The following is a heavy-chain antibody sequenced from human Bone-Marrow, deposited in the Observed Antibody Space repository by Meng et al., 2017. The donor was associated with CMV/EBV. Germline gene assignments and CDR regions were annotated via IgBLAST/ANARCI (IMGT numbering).Heavy chain of an antibody. J-gene: IGHJ4*02. CDR1: GGTFSSYA. CDR3: ARYSSIPFDF. CDR2: IIPILGIE. D-gene: IGHD6-13*01. V-gene: IGHV1-69*10. Sequence: SVKVSCKASGGTFSSYAISWVRQAPGQGLEWMGGIIPILGIERYAQKFQGRVTITADKSTSTAYMELSSPRSGDTAVYYCARYSSIPFDFWGQGTLVTVSS.